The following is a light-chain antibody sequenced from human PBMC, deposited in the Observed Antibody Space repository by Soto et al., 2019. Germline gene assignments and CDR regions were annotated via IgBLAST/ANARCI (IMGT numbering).Light chain of an antibody. CDR1: QTISSW. J-gene: IGKJ1*01. V-gene: IGKV1-5*03. Sequence: DVQMSQSPSALSGTVRDRVTITCRASQTISSWLAWYQQKPGKAPKLLIYKASTLKSGVPSRFSGSGSGTEFTLTISSLQPDDFATYYCQHYNSYSEAFGQRAKV. CDR2: KAS. CDR3: QHYNSYSEA.